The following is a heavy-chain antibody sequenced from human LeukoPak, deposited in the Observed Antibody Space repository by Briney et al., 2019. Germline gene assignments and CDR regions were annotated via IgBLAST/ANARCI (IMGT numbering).Heavy chain of an antibody. CDR3: ARLVEPAANPLWFGELLQGAGGDY. Sequence: LGESLKISCKGSGYSFTSYWIGWVRQMPGKGLEWMGIIYPGDSDTRYSPSFQGQVTISADESISTAYLQWSSLKASDTAMYYCARLVEPAANPLWFGELLQGAGGDYWGQGTLVTVSS. D-gene: IGHD3-10*01. V-gene: IGHV5-51*01. CDR2: IYPGDSDT. J-gene: IGHJ4*02. CDR1: GYSFTSYW.